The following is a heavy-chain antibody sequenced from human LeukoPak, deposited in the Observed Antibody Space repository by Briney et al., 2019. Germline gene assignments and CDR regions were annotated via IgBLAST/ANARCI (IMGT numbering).Heavy chain of an antibody. Sequence: GGSLRLSCAASGFTFSSYAMNWVRQAPGKGLEWVSAISGSGSSTNYADSVKGRFTISRDNSKNTLYLQMNSLRAEDTAVYYCATSPEGTNYVRWFDPWGQGTLVTVSS. V-gene: IGHV3-23*01. D-gene: IGHD4/OR15-4a*01. CDR2: ISGSGSST. CDR1: GFTFSSYA. J-gene: IGHJ5*02. CDR3: ATSPEGTNYVRWFDP.